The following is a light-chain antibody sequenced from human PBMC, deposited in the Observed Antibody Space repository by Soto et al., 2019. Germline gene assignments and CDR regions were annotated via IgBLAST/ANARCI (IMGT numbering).Light chain of an antibody. CDR3: QQYNNWPPRT. Sequence: EIVMTQSRLTLSVSPGERAILSCRANQSVSNHLAWYQQKPGQAPRLLIYGASTRAIGIPARFSGRGSGTEFSLTISSLQSEDFAVYYCQQYNNWPPRTFGQGTKLEIK. CDR2: GAS. CDR1: QSVSNH. J-gene: IGKJ2*01. V-gene: IGKV3-15*01.